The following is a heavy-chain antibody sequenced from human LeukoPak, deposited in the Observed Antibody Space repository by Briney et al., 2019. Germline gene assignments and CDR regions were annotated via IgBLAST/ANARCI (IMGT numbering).Heavy chain of an antibody. J-gene: IGHJ4*02. D-gene: IGHD3-22*01. CDR3: ARRSYSSGYLYLDY. CDR1: GGSISSYL. Sequence: PSETLSLTCTVSGGSISSYLWNWIRQPPGKGLEWIGHISYSGSTSYNPSLRSRLTISVDTSTNQFSLNLRSVTAADTAVYYCARRSYSSGYLYLDYWGQGTLVTVSS. V-gene: IGHV4-59*08. CDR2: ISYSGST.